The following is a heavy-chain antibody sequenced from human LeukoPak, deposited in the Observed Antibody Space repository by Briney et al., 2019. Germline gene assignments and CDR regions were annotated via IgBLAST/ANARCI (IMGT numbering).Heavy chain of an antibody. Sequence: QSGGSLRLSCAASGFTFSSYWMSWVRQAPGKGLEWVANIKQDGSEKYYVDSVKGRFTISRDNAKNSLYLQMNSLRAEDTAVYYCARGRIAAARVFDYWGQGTLVTVSS. CDR2: IKQDGSEK. CDR1: GFTFSSYW. D-gene: IGHD6-13*01. CDR3: ARGRIAAARVFDY. V-gene: IGHV3-7*03. J-gene: IGHJ4*02.